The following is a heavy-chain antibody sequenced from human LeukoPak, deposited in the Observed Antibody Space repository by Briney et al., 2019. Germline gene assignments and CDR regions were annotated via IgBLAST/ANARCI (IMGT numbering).Heavy chain of an antibody. CDR1: GFTFSSYG. CDR3: AKVDYYDSGGYYRYNWFDP. D-gene: IGHD3-22*01. V-gene: IGHV3-30*02. J-gene: IGHJ5*02. CDR2: IRYDGRNK. Sequence: GGSLRLSCAASGFTFSSYGMHWVRQAPGKGLEGVAFIRYDGRNKYYADSVKGRFTISRDNSKNTLYLQMNSLRAEDTAVYYCAKVDYYDSGGYYRYNWFDPWGQGTLVTVSS.